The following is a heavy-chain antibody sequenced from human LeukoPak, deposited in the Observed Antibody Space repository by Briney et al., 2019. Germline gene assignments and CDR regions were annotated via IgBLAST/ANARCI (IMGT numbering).Heavy chain of an antibody. J-gene: IGHJ4*02. V-gene: IGHV3-48*01. CDR2: ISRESTSI. Sequence: PGGSLRLSCAASGFIFSGSPMNWVRQAPGVGLEWVSYISRESTSIYYAGSVRGRFTISRDNAKSSLYLQMNSLRAEDTAVYYCARDDPSGWYSLDWGRGTLVSVSS. D-gene: IGHD6-19*01. CDR1: GFIFSGSP. CDR3: ARDDPSGWYSLD.